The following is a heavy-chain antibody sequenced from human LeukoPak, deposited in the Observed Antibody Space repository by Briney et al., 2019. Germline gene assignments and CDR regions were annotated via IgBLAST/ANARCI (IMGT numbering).Heavy chain of an antibody. CDR1: GFTFSSYA. CDR3: ARVGRHSGYDLGFDY. V-gene: IGHV3-23*01. Sequence: GGSLRLSCAASGFTFSSYAMSWVRQAPGKGLEWVSAISGSGGSTYYADSVKGRFTISRDNSKNTLYLQMNSLRAEDTAVYYCARVGRHSGYDLGFDYWGQGTLVTVSS. J-gene: IGHJ4*02. CDR2: ISGSGGST. D-gene: IGHD5-12*01.